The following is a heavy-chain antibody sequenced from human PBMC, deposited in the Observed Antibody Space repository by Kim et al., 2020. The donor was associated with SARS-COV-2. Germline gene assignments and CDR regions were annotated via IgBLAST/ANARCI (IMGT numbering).Heavy chain of an antibody. CDR3: ARYSGSYWGFDY. V-gene: IGHV4-59*13. J-gene: IGHJ4*02. CDR1: GGSISSYY. CDR2: IYYSGST. Sequence: SETLSLTCTVSGGSISSYYWSWIRQPPGKGLEWIGYIYYSGSTNYNPSLKSRVTISVDTSKNQFSLKLSSVTAADTAVYYCARYSGSYWGFDYWGQGTLVTVSS. D-gene: IGHD1-26*01.